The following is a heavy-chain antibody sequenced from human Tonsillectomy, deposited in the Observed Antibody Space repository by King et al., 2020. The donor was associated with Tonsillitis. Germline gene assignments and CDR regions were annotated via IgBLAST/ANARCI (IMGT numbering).Heavy chain of an antibody. V-gene: IGHV3-7*01. CDR3: ARIWAPGYFDL. Sequence: VQLVESGGGLVQPGGSLRLSCAASGFTFTSHWMTWVRQAPGKGLEWVAYIKQDGSEKNYVDSVKGRFTISRDNAKNSLSLQMNSLRAEDTAVYYWARIWAPGYFDLCGRGTLFTVSS. J-gene: IGHJ2*01. D-gene: IGHD3-16*01. CDR1: GFTFTSHW. CDR2: IKQDGSEK.